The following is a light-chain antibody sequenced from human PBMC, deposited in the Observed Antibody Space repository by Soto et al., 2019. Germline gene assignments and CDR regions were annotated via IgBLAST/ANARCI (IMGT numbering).Light chain of an antibody. CDR2: DAS. J-gene: IGKJ4*01. CDR3: QQRSTWPLT. Sequence: EIVLTQSPATLSLSPGERATLSCRASQSISSFLAWYQQKPGQAPRLLISDASNRATGIPARFSGSGSGTDFTPTISSLEPEDFVVYYCQQRSTWPLTFGGGTKVEIK. CDR1: QSISSF. V-gene: IGKV3-11*01.